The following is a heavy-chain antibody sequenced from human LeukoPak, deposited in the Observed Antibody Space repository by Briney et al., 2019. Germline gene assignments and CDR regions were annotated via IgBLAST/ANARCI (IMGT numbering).Heavy chain of an antibody. CDR2: LYYTGST. V-gene: IGHV4-59*01. D-gene: IGHD4-17*01. Sequence: SETLSLTCTVSGGSFSGYYWSWVRQPPGKGLEWIGYLYYTGSTNYNPSFTSRLTISVDTSTNQFSLKLSSVTAADTAVYYCARLSGPRGYGVDYWGQGTLVTVSS. CDR1: GGSFSGYY. J-gene: IGHJ4*02. CDR3: ARLSGPRGYGVDY.